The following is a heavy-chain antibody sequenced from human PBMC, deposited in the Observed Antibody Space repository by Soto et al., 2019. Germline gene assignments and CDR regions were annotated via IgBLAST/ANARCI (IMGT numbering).Heavy chain of an antibody. J-gene: IGHJ4*02. CDR2: IKQDGSEE. D-gene: IGHD3-22*01. Sequence: GGSLRLSCAASGFTFSNYWMSWVRQAPGKGLEWVANIKQDGSEEYYVDSVKGRFTISRDNSKNTLYLQMNSLRAEDTAVYYCASAAIPYYYDSSGYFDYWGQGTLVTVSS. CDR1: GFTFSNYW. V-gene: IGHV3-7*01. CDR3: ASAAIPYYYDSSGYFDY.